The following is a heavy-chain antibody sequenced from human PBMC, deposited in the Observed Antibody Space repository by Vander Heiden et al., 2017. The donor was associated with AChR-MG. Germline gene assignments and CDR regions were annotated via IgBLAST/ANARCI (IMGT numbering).Heavy chain of an antibody. CDR1: GFTFSSYA. CDR2: IRGSGGST. Sequence: EVQLLESGGGLVQPGGSLRLSCAASGFTFSSYAMSWVRQAPGKGLEWVSAIRGSGGSTYYADSVKGRFTISRDNSKNTLYLQMNSLRAEDTAVYYCAKDIVVVPAAMRDNYFDYWGQGTLVTVSS. V-gene: IGHV3-23*01. CDR3: AKDIVVVPAAMRDNYFDY. D-gene: IGHD2-2*01. J-gene: IGHJ4*02.